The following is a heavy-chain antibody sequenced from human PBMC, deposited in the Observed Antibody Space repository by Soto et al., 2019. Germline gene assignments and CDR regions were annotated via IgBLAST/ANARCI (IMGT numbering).Heavy chain of an antibody. CDR3: ARLPTYYDILTGSSYKYYFDY. CDR2: ISGSGGST. D-gene: IGHD3-9*01. J-gene: IGHJ4*02. V-gene: IGHV3-23*01. Sequence: PGGSLRLSCAASGFTFSSYAMSWVRQAPGKGLEWVSAISGSGGSTYYADSVKGRFTISRDNSKNTLYLQMNSLRAEDTAVYYCARLPTYYDILTGSSYKYYFDYWGQGTLVTSPQ. CDR1: GFTFSSYA.